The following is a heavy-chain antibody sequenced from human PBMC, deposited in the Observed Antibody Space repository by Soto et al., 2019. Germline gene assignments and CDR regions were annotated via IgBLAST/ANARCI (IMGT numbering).Heavy chain of an antibody. CDR1: SGSISSSNW. Sequence: QVQLQESGPGLVKPSGTLSLTCAVSSGSISSSNWWSWVRQPPGKGLGWIGEIYHSGSTNYNPSLKSRVTISLDKSTNQFSLKLSSVTAADTAVYYCAGGITVAGPSRDGFDIWGQGTMVTVSS. CDR2: IYHSGST. CDR3: AGGITVAGPSRDGFDI. D-gene: IGHD6-19*01. J-gene: IGHJ3*02. V-gene: IGHV4-4*02.